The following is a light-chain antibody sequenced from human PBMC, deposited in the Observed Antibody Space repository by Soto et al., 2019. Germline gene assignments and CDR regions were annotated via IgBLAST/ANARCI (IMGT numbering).Light chain of an antibody. V-gene: IGKV3-20*01. Sequence: EIVMTQSPATLSVSPWERGTLSCRASQRFGSSNLAWYQQKPGQAPRLLIYSTSSRATGIPDRFSGSGSGTDYTLTISRLEPEDFAVYYCQQHGNSPWTFGQGTKV. CDR1: QRFGSSN. J-gene: IGKJ1*01. CDR3: QQHGNSPWT. CDR2: STS.